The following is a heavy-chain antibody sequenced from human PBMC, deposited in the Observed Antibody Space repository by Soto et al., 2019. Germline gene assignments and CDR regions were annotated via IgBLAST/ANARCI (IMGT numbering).Heavy chain of an antibody. J-gene: IGHJ5*02. CDR2: LTPGGETT. V-gene: IGHV3-23*01. D-gene: IGHD1-7*01. CDR1: GFTFSSYA. CDR3: ATVARHTQNYQEFDN. Sequence: GGSMRPSCVASGFTFSSYAMTWVRQAQGEGLEWVSALTPGGETTYYVDSVKGRFSISRDNGKNALYLQMRGLTAADTDIYYCATVARHTQNYQEFDNWGQGTLVTVSS.